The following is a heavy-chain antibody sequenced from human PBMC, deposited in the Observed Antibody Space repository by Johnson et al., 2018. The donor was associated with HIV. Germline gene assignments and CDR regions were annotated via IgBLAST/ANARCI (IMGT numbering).Heavy chain of an antibody. D-gene: IGHD3-22*01. V-gene: IGHV3-30-3*01. Sequence: QVQLVESGGGVVQPGRSLRLSCAASGFPFSTYSMHWVRQAPGKGLEWVTVISHDGSNKYYADSVQGRFTISRDNSKNTLYLQMNSLRAEDTAVYYCARVRWVSKWLSYDAFDIWGQGTMVTVSS. CDR2: ISHDGSNK. CDR1: GFPFSTYS. CDR3: ARVRWVSKWLSYDAFDI. J-gene: IGHJ3*02.